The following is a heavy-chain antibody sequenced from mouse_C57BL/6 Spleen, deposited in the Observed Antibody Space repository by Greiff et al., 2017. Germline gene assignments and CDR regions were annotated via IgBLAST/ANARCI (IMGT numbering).Heavy chain of an antibody. CDR3: TRGYDYEGAMDY. CDR2: IRNKANNHAT. V-gene: IGHV6-6*01. CDR1: GFTFSDAW. Sequence: EVQLQESGGGLVQPGGSMKLSCAASGFTFSDAWMDWVRQSPEKGLEWVAEIRNKANNHATYYAESVKGRFTISRDDSKSSVYLQMNSLRAEDTGIYYCTRGYDYEGAMDYWGQGTSVTVSS. D-gene: IGHD2-4*01. J-gene: IGHJ4*01.